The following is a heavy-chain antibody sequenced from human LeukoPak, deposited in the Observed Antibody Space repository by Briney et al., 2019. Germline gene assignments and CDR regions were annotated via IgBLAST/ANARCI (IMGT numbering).Heavy chain of an antibody. V-gene: IGHV3-53*01. CDR1: GFTFSSYW. CDR2: IYTGGTT. J-gene: IGHJ4*02. CDR3: AREPDAGSGIYRKYFDF. Sequence: GGSLRLSCAASGFTFSSYWMSWVRQAPGKGLEWVSVIYTGGTTYYADSVKGRFTISRDNSKNTLYLQMNSLRAEDTAVYYCAREPDAGSGIYRKYFDFWGQGTLVTVSS. D-gene: IGHD3-10*01.